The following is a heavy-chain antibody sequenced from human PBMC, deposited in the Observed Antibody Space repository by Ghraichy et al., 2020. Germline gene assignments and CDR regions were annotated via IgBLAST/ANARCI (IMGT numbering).Heavy chain of an antibody. Sequence: GGSLRLSCAASGFTFSSYAMSWVRQAPGKGLEWVSAISGSGGSTYYADSVKGRFTISRDNSKNTLYLQMNSLRAEDTAVYYCAKGDYGGNSFFCDYWGQGTLVTVSS. V-gene: IGHV3-23*01. CDR1: GFTFSSYA. CDR2: ISGSGGST. D-gene: IGHD4-23*01. CDR3: AKGDYGGNSFFCDY. J-gene: IGHJ4*02.